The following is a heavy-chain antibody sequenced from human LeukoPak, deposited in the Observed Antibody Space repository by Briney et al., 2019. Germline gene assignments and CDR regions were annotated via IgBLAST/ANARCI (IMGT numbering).Heavy chain of an antibody. CDR3: AKGFSPGELLLGFDY. CDR1: GFTFSSYG. D-gene: IGHD1-26*01. V-gene: IGHV3-30*02. J-gene: IGHJ4*02. Sequence: GGSLRLSCAASGFTFSSYGMHWVRQAPGKGLEWVAFIRYDGSNKYYADSVKGRFTISRDNSKNTLYLQMNSLRAEDTAVYYCAKGFSPGELLLGFDYWGQGTLVTVSS. CDR2: IRYDGSNK.